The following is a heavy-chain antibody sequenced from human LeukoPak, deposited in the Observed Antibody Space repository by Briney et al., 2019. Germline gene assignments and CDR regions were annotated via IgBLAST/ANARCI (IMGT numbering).Heavy chain of an antibody. CDR3: VREGVVLTGYCFFDY. CDR1: GFTFSSYE. J-gene: IGHJ4*02. V-gene: IGHV3-48*03. Sequence: GGSLRLSCAASGFTFSSYEMNWVRQAPGKGLEWVSYISSSGSTIYYADSVKGRFTISRDNAKNSLYLQMNSLRAEDTAVYYCVREGVVLTGYCFFDYWGQGTLVTVSS. D-gene: IGHD3-9*01. CDR2: ISSSGSTI.